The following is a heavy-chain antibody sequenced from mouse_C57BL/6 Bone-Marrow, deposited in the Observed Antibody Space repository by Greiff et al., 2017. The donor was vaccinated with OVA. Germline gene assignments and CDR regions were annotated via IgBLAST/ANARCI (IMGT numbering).Heavy chain of an antibody. V-gene: IGHV1-81*01. CDR1: GYTFTSYG. CDR3: ALYDYDGNYFDY. Sequence: QVQLQQSGAELARPGASVKLSCKASGYTFTSYGISWVKQRTGQGLEWIGEIYPRSGNTYYNEKFKGKATLTADKSSSTAYMELRSLTSEDSAVEFCALYDYDGNYFDYWGQGTTLTVSS. J-gene: IGHJ2*01. CDR2: IYPRSGNT. D-gene: IGHD2-4*01.